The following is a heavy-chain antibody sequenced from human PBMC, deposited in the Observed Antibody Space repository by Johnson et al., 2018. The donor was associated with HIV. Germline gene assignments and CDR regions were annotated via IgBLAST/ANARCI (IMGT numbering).Heavy chain of an antibody. CDR2: ISSSGRTI. CDR1: GFIFSDYY. CDR3: AKDVSGSYRPNGLDI. J-gene: IGHJ3*02. Sequence: QVQLVESGGDLVKPGGSLRLSCAASGFIFSDYYMTWIRQAPGKGLESISYISSSGRTIYYADSVKGRFTMSRDNAKKSLYLQMNSLRAEDKAVYYCAKDVSGSYRPNGLDIWGQGTKVTVSS. D-gene: IGHD1-26*01. V-gene: IGHV3-11*04.